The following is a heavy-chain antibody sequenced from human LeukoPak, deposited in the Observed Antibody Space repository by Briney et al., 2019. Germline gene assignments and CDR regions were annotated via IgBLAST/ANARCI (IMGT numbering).Heavy chain of an antibody. J-gene: IGHJ5*02. D-gene: IGHD2-21*02. V-gene: IGHV4-59*01. CDR2: IYYSGST. CDR1: GGSISSYY. CDR3: ASSGGDWGWFDP. Sequence: SETLSPTCTVSGGSISSYYWSWIRQPPGKGLEWIGYIYYSGSTNYDPSLKSRVTISVDTSKNQFSLKLSSVTAADTAVYYCASSGGDWGWFDPWGQGTLVTVSS.